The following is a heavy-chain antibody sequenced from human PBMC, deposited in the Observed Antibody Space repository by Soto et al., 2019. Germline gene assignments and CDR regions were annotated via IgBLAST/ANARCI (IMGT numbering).Heavy chain of an antibody. CDR3: ARVTAGSTDFDY. V-gene: IGHV1-8*01. CDR2: LNPKSGNT. J-gene: IGHJ4*02. Sequence: QVQLVQSGAEVKEPGASVRVSCKASGYSFTKFDINWVRQAPGQGLEWMGWLNPKSGNTGYAQNLQGRGTMTRDTSISTAYMELRSLRSEDTALYYCARVTAGSTDFDYWGQGTLVTVSS. D-gene: IGHD6-13*01. CDR1: GYSFTKFD.